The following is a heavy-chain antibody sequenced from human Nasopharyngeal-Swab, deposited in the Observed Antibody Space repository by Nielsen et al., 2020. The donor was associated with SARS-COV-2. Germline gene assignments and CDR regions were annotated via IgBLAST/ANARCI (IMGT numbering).Heavy chain of an antibody. J-gene: IGHJ4*02. CDR2: IYHSGST. V-gene: IGHV4-4*02. Sequence: VRQAPEKGLEWIGEIYHSGSTNYNPSLKSRVTISVDKSKNQFSLKLSSVTAADTAVYYCARRSTAVKFDYWGQGTLVTVSS. CDR3: ARRSTAVKFDY.